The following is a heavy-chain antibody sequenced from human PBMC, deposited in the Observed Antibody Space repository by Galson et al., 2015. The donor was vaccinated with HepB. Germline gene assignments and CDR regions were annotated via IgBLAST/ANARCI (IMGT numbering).Heavy chain of an antibody. CDR1: GFPFSSYR. Sequence: SLRLSCAASGFPFSSYRMNWVRQAPGQGLEWVSSISDSSTYIYYADSVKGRFTISRDNTKNSLYLQMSSLRTEDTAVYYCAGGTTNLDYWGQGILVTVSS. D-gene: IGHD1-26*01. CDR2: ISDSSTYI. J-gene: IGHJ4*02. V-gene: IGHV3-21*01. CDR3: AGGTTNLDY.